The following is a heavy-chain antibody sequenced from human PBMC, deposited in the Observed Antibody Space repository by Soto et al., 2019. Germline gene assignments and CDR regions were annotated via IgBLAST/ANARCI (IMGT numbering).Heavy chain of an antibody. J-gene: IGHJ6*02. CDR1: GFTFSSYS. D-gene: IGHD2-15*01. CDR2: TSYDESNK. V-gene: IGHV3-30-3*01. Sequence: PGGSLRLSCAASGFTFSSYSMHWVLQAPGKGLEWVAVTSYDESNKYYADSVKGRITISRDNSKNTLFLQMDSLRGEDTAVYYCARGPFCGGGSCPPPFGIDVWGQGTTVPVSS. CDR3: ARGPFCGGGSCPPPFGIDV.